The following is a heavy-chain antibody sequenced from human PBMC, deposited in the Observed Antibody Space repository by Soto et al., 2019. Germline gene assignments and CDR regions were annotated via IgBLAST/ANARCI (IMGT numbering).Heavy chain of an antibody. J-gene: IGHJ5*02. CDR2: IIPIFGTA. D-gene: IGHD2-21*02. CDR1: GCTFSSYA. Sequence: AVKVSCKASGCTFSSYAISWVRQAPGQGLEWMGGIIPIFGTANYAQKFQGRVTITADESTSTAYMELSSLRSEDTAVYYCARNIVVVTAVGWFDPWGQGTLVTVSS. CDR3: ARNIVVVTAVGWFDP. V-gene: IGHV1-69*13.